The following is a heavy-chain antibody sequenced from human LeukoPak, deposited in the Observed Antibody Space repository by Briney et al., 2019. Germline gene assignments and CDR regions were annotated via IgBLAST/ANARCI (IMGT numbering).Heavy chain of an antibody. CDR1: GSTFRDYA. CDR2: ISGTGDTT. J-gene: IGHJ4*02. CDR3: ATDYYDRSGDYTVDY. D-gene: IGHD3-22*01. Sequence: GGSLRLSCAASGSTFRDYAMSWVRQAPGKGLEWVSVISGTGDTTHYAGSVKGRLTISRDNSQNTVFLQMNSLRAEDTAVYYCATDYYDRSGDYTVDYWGQGSLVTVSS. V-gene: IGHV3-23*01.